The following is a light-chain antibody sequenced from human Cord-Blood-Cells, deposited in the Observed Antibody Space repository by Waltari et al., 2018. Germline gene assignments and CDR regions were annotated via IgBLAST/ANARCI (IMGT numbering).Light chain of an antibody. CDR2: KDS. V-gene: IGLV3-16*01. Sequence: SYELTQPPSVSVSLGQMVRITCSGEALPKKYAYWYQQKPGQAPVLVIYKDSERPSGIPERFSGSSSGTIVTLTISGVQAEDEADYYCLSADSSGTYVVFGGGTKLTVL. J-gene: IGLJ2*01. CDR3: LSADSSGTYVV. CDR1: ALPKKY.